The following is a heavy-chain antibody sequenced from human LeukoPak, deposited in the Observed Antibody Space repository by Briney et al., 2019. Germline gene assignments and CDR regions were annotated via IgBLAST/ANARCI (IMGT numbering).Heavy chain of an antibody. CDR2: INHSGST. J-gene: IGHJ3*02. V-gene: IGHV4-34*01. CDR3: ARRHFWSGRGAFDI. Sequence: SETLSLTCAVYGGSFGGYYWSWTRQPPGKGLEWIGEINHSGSTNYNPSLKSRVTISVDTSKNQFSLKLSSVTAADTAVYYCARRHFWSGRGAFDIWGQGTMVTVSS. D-gene: IGHD3-3*02. CDR1: GGSFGGYY.